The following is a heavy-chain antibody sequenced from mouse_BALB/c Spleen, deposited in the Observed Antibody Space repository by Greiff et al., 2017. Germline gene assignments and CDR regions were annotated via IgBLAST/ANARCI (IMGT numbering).Heavy chain of an antibody. V-gene: IGHV5-6-3*01. Sequence: EVHLVESGGGLVQPGGSLKLSCAASGFTFSSYGMSWVRQTPDKRLELVATINSNGGSTYYPDSVKGRFTISRDNAKNTLYLQMSSLKSEDTAMYYCARDLEYYYGSSYWYFDVWGAGTTVTVSS. CDR1: GFTFSSYG. CDR3: ARDLEYYYGSSYWYFDV. CDR2: INSNGGST. J-gene: IGHJ1*01. D-gene: IGHD1-1*01.